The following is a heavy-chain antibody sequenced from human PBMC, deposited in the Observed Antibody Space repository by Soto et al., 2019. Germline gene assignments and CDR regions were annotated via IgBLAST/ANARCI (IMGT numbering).Heavy chain of an antibody. CDR1: GGTFSSYA. CDR2: IIPIFGTA. J-gene: IGHJ5*02. V-gene: IGHV1-69*13. CDR3: ARSHCSSTSCYAIAWWFDP. D-gene: IGHD2-2*01. Sequence: GASVKVSCKASGGTFSSYAISWVRQAPGQGLEWMGGIIPIFGTANYAQKFQGRVTITADESTSTAYMELSSLRSEDTAVYYCARSHCSSTSCYAIAWWFDPWGQGTLVTGSP.